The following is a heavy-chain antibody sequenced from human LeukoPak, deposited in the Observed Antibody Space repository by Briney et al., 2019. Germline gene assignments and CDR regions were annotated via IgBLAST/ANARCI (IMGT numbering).Heavy chain of an antibody. CDR2: ISSYNGNT. V-gene: IGHV1-18*01. CDR1: GYSFTTYG. D-gene: IGHD3-16*01. CDR3: ARDAGSYAMDY. Sequence: GASVKVSCKASGYSFTTYGIYWVRQAPGQGLEGMGWISSYNGNTKYAQNIQDRVTVTTDTSTSTAYMELRSLRSDDTAVYYCARDAGSYAMDYWGQGNLVTVSS. J-gene: IGHJ4*02.